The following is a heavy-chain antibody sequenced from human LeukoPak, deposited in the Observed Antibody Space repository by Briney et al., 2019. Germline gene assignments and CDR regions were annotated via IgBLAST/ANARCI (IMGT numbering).Heavy chain of an antibody. Sequence: GGSLRLSCAASGFTFSSYVMSWVRQAPGKGLEWVSGISGSGDSTFYADSVKGRFTISRDNSKNTVFLQMNSLGAEDTAVYYCAKDLRVAIAVSGPRGTFDSWGQETLVTVSS. D-gene: IGHD6-19*01. CDR1: GFTFSSYV. V-gene: IGHV3-23*01. CDR2: ISGSGDST. CDR3: AKDLRVAIAVSGPRGTFDS. J-gene: IGHJ4*02.